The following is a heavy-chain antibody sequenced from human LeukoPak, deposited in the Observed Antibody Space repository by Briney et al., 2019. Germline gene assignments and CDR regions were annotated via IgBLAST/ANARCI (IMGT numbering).Heavy chain of an antibody. CDR3: ARDGGTVNFDY. J-gene: IGHJ4*02. V-gene: IGHV3-33*08. D-gene: IGHD4-17*01. CDR1: GXIFSNYW. Sequence: GGSLRLSCAASGXIFSNYWMTWVRQAPGKGLEWVAVIWYDGSNKYYADSVKGRFTISRDNSKNTLYLQMNSLRAEDTAVYYCARDGGTVNFDYWGQGTLVTVSS. CDR2: IWYDGSNK.